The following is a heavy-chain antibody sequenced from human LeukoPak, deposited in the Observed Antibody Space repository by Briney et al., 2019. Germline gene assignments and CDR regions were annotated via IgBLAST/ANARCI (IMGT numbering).Heavy chain of an antibody. D-gene: IGHD4-11*01. V-gene: IGHV3-23*01. J-gene: IGHJ4*02. CDR1: GFTFNSYV. Sequence: GGSLRLSCVASGFTFNSYVMSWVRQAPGKRLEWVSSIGVTGSVTYYADSVKGRFTISRDNSKNTLFVQMNGLRAEDTAVYYCMREDYSRSFDYWGQGTLITVSS. CDR2: IGVTGSVT. CDR3: MREDYSRSFDY.